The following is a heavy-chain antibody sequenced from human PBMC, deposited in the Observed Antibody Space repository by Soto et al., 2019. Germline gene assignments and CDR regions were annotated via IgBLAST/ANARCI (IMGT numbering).Heavy chain of an antibody. D-gene: IGHD2-2*01. J-gene: IGHJ4*02. V-gene: IGHV4-31*03. CDR1: GGSISSGGYY. Sequence: SETLSLTCTVSGGSISSGGYYWSWIRQHPGKGLAWIGYIYYSGSTYYNPSLKSRVTISVDTSKNQFSLQLSPVTTADTAVYYCARHIAPRPYQVKYRGQGTLVTVCS. CDR2: IYYSGST. CDR3: ARHIAPRPYQVKY.